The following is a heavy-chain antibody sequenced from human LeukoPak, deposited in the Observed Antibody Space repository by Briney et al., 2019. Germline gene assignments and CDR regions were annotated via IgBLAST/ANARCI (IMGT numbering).Heavy chain of an antibody. CDR3: ARESGWTSSSGFDY. D-gene: IGHD6-6*01. CDR1: GGSISSYY. CDR2: IYYSGST. V-gene: IGHV4-59*01. J-gene: IGHJ4*02. Sequence: SETLSLTCTVSGGSISSYYWSGIRQPPGKGLEWIGYIYYSGSTNYNPSLKSRVTISVDTSKNQFSLKLSSVTAADTAVYYCARESGWTSSSGFDYWGQGTLVTVSS.